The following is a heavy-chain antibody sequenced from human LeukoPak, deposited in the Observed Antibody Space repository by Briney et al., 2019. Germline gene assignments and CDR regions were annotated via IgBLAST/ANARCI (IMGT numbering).Heavy chain of an antibody. CDR2: IYSGGST. J-gene: IGHJ4*02. D-gene: IGHD4-23*01. Sequence: GGSLRLSCAASGFTVSRNYMSWVRQAPGKGLEWVSVIYSGGSTYYADSVKGRFTISRDNSKNTLYLQMNSLRAEDTAVYYCARRAGGYSHPYDYWGQGILVTVSS. CDR3: ARRAGGYSHPYDY. CDR1: GFTVSRNY. V-gene: IGHV3-66*04.